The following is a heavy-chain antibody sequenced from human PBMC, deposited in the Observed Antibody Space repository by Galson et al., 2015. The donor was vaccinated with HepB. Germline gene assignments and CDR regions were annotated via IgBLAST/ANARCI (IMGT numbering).Heavy chain of an antibody. CDR2: ISSSSSYI. CDR1: GFTFSSYS. CDR3: ARLIRGLWFGESRRHYYYYYGMDV. V-gene: IGHV3-21*01. D-gene: IGHD3-10*01. J-gene: IGHJ6*02. Sequence: SLRLSCAASGFTFSSYSMNWVRQAPGKGLEWVSSISSSSSYIYYADSVKGRFTISRDNAKNSLYLQMNSLRAEDTAVYYCARLIRGLWFGESRRHYYYYYGMDVWGQGTTVTVSS.